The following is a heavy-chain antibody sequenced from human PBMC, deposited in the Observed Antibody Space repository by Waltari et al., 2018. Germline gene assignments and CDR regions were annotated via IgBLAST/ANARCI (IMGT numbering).Heavy chain of an antibody. CDR3: VKDLSYSGSV. V-gene: IGHV3-74*01. CDR1: GFTFSSYW. D-gene: IGHD1-26*01. Sequence: EMQLVESGGGLVQPGGSLRLSCVASGFTFSSYWMHWVRQAPEKGLVWVARINSDGIPTHYADSWKGRLTISRDNAKNTVYLQMNSLRAEDTALYYCVKDLSYSGSVWGQGTPVTVSS. J-gene: IGHJ4*02. CDR2: INSDGIPT.